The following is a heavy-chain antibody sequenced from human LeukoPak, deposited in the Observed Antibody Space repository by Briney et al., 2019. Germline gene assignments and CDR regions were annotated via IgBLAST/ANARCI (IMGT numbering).Heavy chain of an antibody. CDR1: GFTFSDYY. V-gene: IGHV3-11*01. Sequence: GGSLRLSCAASGFTFSDYYMSWLRQAPGKGLEWVSYISSSGSTIYYADSVKGRFTISRDNAKNSLYLQMNSLRAEDTAVYYCARTIDFWSGSVRFDPWGQGTLVTVSS. CDR2: ISSSGSTI. D-gene: IGHD3-3*01. J-gene: IGHJ5*02. CDR3: ARTIDFWSGSVRFDP.